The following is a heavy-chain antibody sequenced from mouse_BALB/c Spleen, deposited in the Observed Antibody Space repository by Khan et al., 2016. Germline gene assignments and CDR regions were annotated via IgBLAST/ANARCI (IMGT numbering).Heavy chain of an antibody. Sequence: QVRLQQSGPQLVRPGASVKISCKASGYSFTSYWVHWVKQRPGQGLEWIGMIDPSDSETRLNQKFKDKATLTVDKSSSTAYMRLSSPTSEGSAVYYCARDSSGFWFTYWGQGTLVTVSA. CDR1: GYSFTSYW. CDR2: IDPSDSET. V-gene: IGHV1S126*01. J-gene: IGHJ3*01. CDR3: ARDSSGFWFTY. D-gene: IGHD3-2*01.